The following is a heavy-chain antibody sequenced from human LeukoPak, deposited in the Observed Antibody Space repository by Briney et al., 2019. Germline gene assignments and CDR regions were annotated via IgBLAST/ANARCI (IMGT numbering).Heavy chain of an antibody. V-gene: IGHV3-21*01. CDR1: GLTFSSYN. CDR2: ISSSSNYI. Sequence: GGSLRLSCAASGLTFSSYNMNWVRQAPGKGLEWVSFISSSSNYIYYTDSVKGRFTISRDNAKNSLYLQMNSLRAEDTAVYYCARGFVPRDGSSSWTGFDYWGQGTLVTVSS. D-gene: IGHD6-13*01. CDR3: ARGFVPRDGSSSWTGFDY. J-gene: IGHJ4*02.